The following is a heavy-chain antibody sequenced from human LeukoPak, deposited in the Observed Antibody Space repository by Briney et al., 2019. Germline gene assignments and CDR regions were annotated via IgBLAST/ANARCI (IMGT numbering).Heavy chain of an antibody. CDR1: AFTFSSYG. V-gene: IGHV3-30*02. CDR2: IRYDGSNK. J-gene: IGHJ6*03. Sequence: PGGSLRLSCAASAFTFSSYGMHWVRQAPGKGLEWVAFIRYDGSNKYYADSVKGRFTISRDNSKNTLYLQMNSLRAEDTAVYYCAAIRLDYYYYYMDVWGKGTTVTVSS. D-gene: IGHD4-17*01. CDR3: AAIRLDYYYYYMDV.